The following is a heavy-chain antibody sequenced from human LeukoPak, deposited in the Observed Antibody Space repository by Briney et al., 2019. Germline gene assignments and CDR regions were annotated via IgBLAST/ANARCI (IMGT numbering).Heavy chain of an antibody. V-gene: IGHV1-69*05. CDR1: GYTFTSYG. CDR3: ARAYNAYYYDSSGYYYDY. J-gene: IGHJ4*02. CDR2: IIPIFGTA. D-gene: IGHD3-22*01. Sequence: SVKVSSKASGYTFTSYGLSWVRQAPGQGLQWMGRIIPIFGTAKYAQKFQGRVRITTDESTSTAYMELSSLRSEDTAVYYCARAYNAYYYDSSGYYYDYWGQGTLVIVSS.